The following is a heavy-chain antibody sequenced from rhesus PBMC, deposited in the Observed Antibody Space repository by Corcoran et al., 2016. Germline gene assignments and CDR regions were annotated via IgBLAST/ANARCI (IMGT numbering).Heavy chain of an antibody. J-gene: IGHJ4*01. V-gene: IGHV2-174*01. CDR2: IYWDDDK. CDR1: GFSISTSGMG. Sequence: QVTLKESGPALVKPTQTLTLTCTFSGFSISTSGMGVGWIRQPPGKAREWLALIYWDDDKYYSTSLKSRLTSAKDTSKNQVVLTMTNMDPVDTATYYCARRRAVLPFGYWGQGVLVTVSS. D-gene: IGHD3-16*01. CDR3: ARRRAVLPFGY.